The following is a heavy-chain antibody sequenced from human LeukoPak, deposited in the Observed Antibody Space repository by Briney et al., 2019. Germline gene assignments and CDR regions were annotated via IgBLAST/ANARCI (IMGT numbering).Heavy chain of an antibody. CDR3: ASRRIAARPDYYYYMDV. CDR2: IYSGGST. CDR1: GFTVSSNY. J-gene: IGHJ6*03. V-gene: IGHV3-53*04. D-gene: IGHD6-6*01. Sequence: GGSLRLSCAASGFTVSSNYMSWVRQAPGKGLEGVSVIYSGGSTYYSDSVKGRFTISRHNSKNTLYLQMNSLRSEDTAVYYCASRRIAARPDYYYYMDVWGKGTTVTVSS.